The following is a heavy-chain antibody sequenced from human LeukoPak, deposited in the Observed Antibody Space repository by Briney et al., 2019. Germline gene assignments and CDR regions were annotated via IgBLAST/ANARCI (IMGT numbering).Heavy chain of an antibody. CDR2: ISGSGGNT. V-gene: IGHV3-23*01. CDR3: AKGELWDSSGYDAFDI. Sequence: GSLGLSCAASGFTFSSYGMHWVRQAPGKGLEWVSAISGSGGNTYYADSVKGRFTISRDSSKNTLYLQMNSLRAEDTAVYYCAKGELWDSSGYDAFDIWGQGTMVTVSS. D-gene: IGHD3-22*01. J-gene: IGHJ3*02. CDR1: GFTFSSYG.